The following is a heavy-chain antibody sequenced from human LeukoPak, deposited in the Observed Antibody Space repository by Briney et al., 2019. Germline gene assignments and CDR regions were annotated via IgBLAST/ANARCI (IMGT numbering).Heavy chain of an antibody. CDR1: GGSISSYY. Sequence: PSETLSLTCTDSGGSISSYYWTWIRQPPGKGLEWIGHIYYSGTTSYNPSLKSRVSISTDTSKKSFSLKLTSVTAADTAVYYCVIGVGWQPDYWGQGALVTVSS. J-gene: IGHJ4*02. D-gene: IGHD2-15*01. CDR3: VIGVGWQPDY. V-gene: IGHV4-59*01. CDR2: IYYSGTT.